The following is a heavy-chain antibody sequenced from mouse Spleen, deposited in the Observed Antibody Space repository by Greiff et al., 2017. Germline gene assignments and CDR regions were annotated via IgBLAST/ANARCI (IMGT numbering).Heavy chain of an antibody. J-gene: IGHJ4*01. CDR3: ARRYGNYAMDY. Sequence: QVQLQQSGAELVKPGASVKLSCKASGYTFTSYWMQWVKQRPGQGLEWIGEIDPSDSYTNYNQKFKGKATLTVDTSSSTAYMQLSSLTSEDSAVYYCARRYGNYAMDYWGQGTSVTVSS. V-gene: IGHV1-50*01. D-gene: IGHD2-10*02. CDR1: GYTFTSYW. CDR2: IDPSDSYT.